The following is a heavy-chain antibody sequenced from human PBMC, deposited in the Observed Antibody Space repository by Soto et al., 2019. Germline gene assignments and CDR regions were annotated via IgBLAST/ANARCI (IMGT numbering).Heavy chain of an antibody. CDR2: MIPNSGDT. J-gene: IGHJ6*03. Sequence: QVQLVQSGAEVKKPGASVKVSCKASGFTFTSYDISWVRQATGQGLEWMGWMIPNSGDTGYAQRFQGRVTMTRNTSISTAYMELNSLKSEDTAVYYCARGPPTSSDYYYYMDVWGKGTTVTVSS. D-gene: IGHD6-6*01. CDR1: GFTFTSYD. CDR3: ARGPPTSSDYYYYMDV. V-gene: IGHV1-8*01.